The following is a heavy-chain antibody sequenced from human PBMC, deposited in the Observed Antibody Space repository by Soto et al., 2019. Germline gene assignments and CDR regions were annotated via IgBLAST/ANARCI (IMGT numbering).Heavy chain of an antibody. CDR1: GFTFSSYA. V-gene: IGHV3-23*01. D-gene: IGHD1-1*01. J-gene: IGHJ5*02. CDR2: ISGSGGST. CDR3: ARGLESQLELIWFDP. Sequence: GGSLRLSCAASGFTFSSYAMSWVRQAPGKGLEWVSAISGSGGSTYYADSVKGRFTISRDNSKNQFSLQLNSVTPEDTAVYYCARGLESQLELIWFDPWGQGTLVTVSS.